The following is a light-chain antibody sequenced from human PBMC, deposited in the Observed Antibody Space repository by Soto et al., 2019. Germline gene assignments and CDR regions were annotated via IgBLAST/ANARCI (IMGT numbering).Light chain of an antibody. CDR3: QHYNSYSEA. CDR2: KAS. J-gene: IGKJ1*01. Sequence: DIQMTQSPSTLSASVGDRVTITCRASQSINSWLAWYQQKPGKAPNLLIQKASTLKSGVPSRFSGSGSGTEFTLTISSLQPDDFATYYCQHYNSYSEAFGQGTKVDIK. CDR1: QSINSW. V-gene: IGKV1-5*03.